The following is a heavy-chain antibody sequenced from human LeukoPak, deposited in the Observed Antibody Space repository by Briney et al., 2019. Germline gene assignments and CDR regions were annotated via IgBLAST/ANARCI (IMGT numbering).Heavy chain of an antibody. J-gene: IGHJ4*02. D-gene: IGHD3-16*01. CDR2: MNPNSGNT. CDR3: ARSPPSVWGILDY. V-gene: IGHV1-8*03. Sequence: ASVKVSCKASGYTFTSYDINWVRQATGQGLEWMGWMNPNSGNTGYAQKFQGRVTITRNTSISTAYMELSSLRSEDTAVYYCARSPPSVWGILDYWGQGTLVTVSS. CDR1: GYTFTSYD.